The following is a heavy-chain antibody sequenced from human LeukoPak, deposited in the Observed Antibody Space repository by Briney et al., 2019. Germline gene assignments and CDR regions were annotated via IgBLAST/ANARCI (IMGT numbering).Heavy chain of an antibody. CDR1: GGSTSSYY. J-gene: IGHJ4*02. CDR3: ARGYGDFNFDY. V-gene: IGHV4-59*01. Sequence: SETLSLTCTVSGGSTSSYYWSWIRQPPGKGLEWIGYIYYSGSTNYNPSLKSRVTISVDTSKNQFSLKLSSVTAADTAVYYCARGYGDFNFDYWGQGTLVTVSS. D-gene: IGHD4-17*01. CDR2: IYYSGST.